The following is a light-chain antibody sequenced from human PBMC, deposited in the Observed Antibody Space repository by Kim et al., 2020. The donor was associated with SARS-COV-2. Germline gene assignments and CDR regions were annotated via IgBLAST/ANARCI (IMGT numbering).Light chain of an antibody. CDR1: NRCDIK. J-gene: IGLJ3*02. CDR2: DDS. V-gene: IGLV3-21*02. Sequence: LGGTDRIPCGGNNRCDIKVHWYQQRQGRAPVLVISDDSDRPSGIPGRFSGSNSGNTATLTINRVEAGDEADYYCQVWDGSSDHWVFGGGTQLTVL. CDR3: QVWDGSSDHWV.